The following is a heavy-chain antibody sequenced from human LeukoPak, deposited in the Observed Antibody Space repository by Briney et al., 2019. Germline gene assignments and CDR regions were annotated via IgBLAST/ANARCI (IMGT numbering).Heavy chain of an antibody. CDR2: MSVSSGLI. CDR3: AREFGGSASGAGY. CDR1: GFTFSFYS. J-gene: IGHJ4*02. V-gene: IGHV3-21*01. Sequence: PGGSLRLSCAASGFTFSFYSMNWVRQAPGEGLEWAPSMSVSSGLIYYADSVKGRFTVSRDNAKNSLYLQMNSLRAEDTAVYYCAREFGGSASGAGYWGQGTLVTVSS. D-gene: IGHD3-10*01.